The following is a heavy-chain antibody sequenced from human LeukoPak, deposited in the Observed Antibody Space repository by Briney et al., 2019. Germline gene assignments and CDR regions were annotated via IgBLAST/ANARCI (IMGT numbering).Heavy chain of an antibody. CDR2: IDISGGST. D-gene: IGHD6-13*01. CDR3: AKDHIAIAYYYYGMDV. Sequence: AGSLRLSCAASGFAFSSHAMCWVRQAPGKGLEWVSSIDISGGSTYYADSVKGRFTISRDNSKNTLYLQMNSLRAEDTAVYYCAKDHIAIAYYYYGMDVWGQGTTVTVSS. V-gene: IGHV3-23*01. CDR1: GFAFSSHA. J-gene: IGHJ6*02.